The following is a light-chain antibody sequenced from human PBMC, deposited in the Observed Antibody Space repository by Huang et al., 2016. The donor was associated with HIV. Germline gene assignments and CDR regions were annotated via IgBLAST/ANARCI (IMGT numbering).Light chain of an antibody. Sequence: FRMTHSLSPLAEFIGDRITITCRASQNISNWLAWYQQKPRKAPKVLIYKASSLESGVPSRFSGSGSGTEFALTISSLQPDDFGTYYCQQYNNYSRTFGQGTKVEIK. V-gene: IGKV1-5*03. CDR1: QNISNW. J-gene: IGKJ1*01. CDR2: KAS. CDR3: QQYNNYSRT.